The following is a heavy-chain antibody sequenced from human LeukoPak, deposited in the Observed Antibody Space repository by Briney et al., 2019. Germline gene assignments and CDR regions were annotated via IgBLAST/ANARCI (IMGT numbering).Heavy chain of an antibody. Sequence: ASVKVSCKASGYTFTSYDINWVRQATGQGLEWMGWMNPNSGNTGYAQKFQGRVTMTRNTSISTAYMELSSLRSEDTAVYYCARGRGIAACSRYYFDYWGQGTLVTVSS. D-gene: IGHD6-13*01. V-gene: IGHV1-8*01. CDR2: MNPNSGNT. J-gene: IGHJ4*02. CDR1: GYTFTSYD. CDR3: ARGRGIAACSRYYFDY.